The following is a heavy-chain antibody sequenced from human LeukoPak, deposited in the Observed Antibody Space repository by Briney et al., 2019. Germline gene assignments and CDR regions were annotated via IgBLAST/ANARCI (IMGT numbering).Heavy chain of an antibody. J-gene: IGHJ5*02. Sequence: SETLSLTCTVSGGSISSYYWSWIRQPPGKGLEWIGYIYYSGSTNYNPSLKSRVTISVDTSKNQFSLKLSSVTAAVTAVYYCARGGGSYSNWFDPWGQGTLVTVSS. D-gene: IGHD1-26*01. V-gene: IGHV4-59*01. CDR2: IYYSGST. CDR1: GGSISSYY. CDR3: ARGGGSYSNWFDP.